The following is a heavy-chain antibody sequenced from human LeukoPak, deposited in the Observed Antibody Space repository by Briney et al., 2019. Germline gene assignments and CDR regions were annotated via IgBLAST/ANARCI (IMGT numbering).Heavy chain of an antibody. CDR2: IWYDGSNK. V-gene: IGHV3-33*01. J-gene: IGHJ4*02. D-gene: IGHD2-8*01. CDR3: AAGLCTNGVCYDY. CDR1: GFTFSSYG. Sequence: GGSLRLSCAASGFTFSSYGMHWVRQAPGKGLEWVAVIWYDGSNKYYADSVKGRFTISRDNSKNTLYLQMNSLRAEDTAVYYCAAGLCTNGVCYDYWGQGTLVTVPS.